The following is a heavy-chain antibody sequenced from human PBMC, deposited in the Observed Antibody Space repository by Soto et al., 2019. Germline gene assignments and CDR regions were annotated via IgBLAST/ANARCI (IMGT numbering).Heavy chain of an antibody. CDR3: AHRFDWYYFDY. CDR2: IYWDDDK. V-gene: IGHV2-5*02. J-gene: IGHJ4*02. Sequence: SGPTLVNPTQTLTLTCTLSGFSLSTTTVGVGWIRQPPGRALEWLALIYWDDDKRYSPSLKSRLTITKDTSKNQVVLTMTNMDPVDTATYYCAHRFDWYYFDYWGQGTLVTVSS. CDR1: GFSLSTTTVG. D-gene: IGHD3-9*01.